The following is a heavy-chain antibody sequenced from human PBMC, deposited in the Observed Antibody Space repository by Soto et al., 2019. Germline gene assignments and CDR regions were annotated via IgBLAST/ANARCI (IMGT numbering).Heavy chain of an antibody. CDR1: GYNFTNYW. J-gene: IGHJ4*02. CDR3: ARWDPSGGYDYGGFDY. V-gene: IGHV5-51*01. D-gene: IGHD5-12*01. Sequence: GESLKISCKGSGYNFTNYWIDWVRQMPGKGLEWMGIIYPGDSDTRYSPSFQGQVTISADKSISTAYLQWSSLKASDTAIYFCARWDPSGGYDYGGFDYWGQGNLVTVSS. CDR2: IYPGDSDT.